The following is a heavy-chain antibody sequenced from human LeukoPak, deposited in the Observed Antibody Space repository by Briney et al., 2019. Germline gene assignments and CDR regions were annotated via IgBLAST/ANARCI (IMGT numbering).Heavy chain of an antibody. D-gene: IGHD3-3*01. CDR2: IYYSGSPYCGSTYSGST. Sequence: SETLSLTCTVSGGSISSSSYYWGWIRQPPGKGLEWIGSIYYSGSPYCGSTYSGSTYYNPSLKSRVTISVDTSKNQSSLRLSSVTAADTAVYYCARGNKGDYDFWSGPGLYYFDYWGQGTLVTVSS. J-gene: IGHJ4*02. CDR1: GGSISSSSYY. V-gene: IGHV4-39*07. CDR3: ARGNKGDYDFWSGPGLYYFDY.